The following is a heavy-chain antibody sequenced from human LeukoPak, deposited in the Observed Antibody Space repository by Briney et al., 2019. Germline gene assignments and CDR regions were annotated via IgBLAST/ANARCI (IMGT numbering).Heavy chain of an antibody. V-gene: IGHV3-7*01. J-gene: IGHJ4*02. CDR3: ARDRGSTVTTVGY. CDR2: IKESGSEK. CDR1: GFTFDYYW. Sequence: GGSLRLSCAASGFTFDYYWMTWVRQAPGKGLEWLANIKESGSEKYYVDSVEGRFTVSRDNAKNSLYLEMTSLRAEDTAVYYCARDRGSTVTTVGYWGQGTLVTVSS. D-gene: IGHD4-17*01.